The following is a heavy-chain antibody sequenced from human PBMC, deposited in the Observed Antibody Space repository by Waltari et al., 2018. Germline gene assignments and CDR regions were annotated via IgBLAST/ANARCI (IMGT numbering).Heavy chain of an antibody. CDR2: IKSNTDGGTT. J-gene: IGHJ4*02. V-gene: IGHV3-15*01. CDR1: GFKFSNAW. CDR3: TSLFDY. Sequence: EVQLVESGGDLVKPGGSLRLSCEASGFKFSNAWMSWVRQAPGKGLEWVGRIKSNTDGGTTEYAAPVKDRFTIFRDESRNILYLQMNSLKTEDSAVYYCTSLFDYWGRGTLVTVTS.